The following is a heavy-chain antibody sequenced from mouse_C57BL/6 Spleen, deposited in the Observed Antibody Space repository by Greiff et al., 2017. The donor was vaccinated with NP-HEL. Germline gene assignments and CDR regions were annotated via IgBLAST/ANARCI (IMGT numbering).Heavy chain of an antibody. Sequence: EVQLVESGGGLVQPGGSLSLSCAASGFTFTDYYMSWVRQPPGKALEWLGFIRNKANGYTTEYSASVKGRFTISRDNSQSILYLQMNALRAEDSATYYCASFVHYYDSSLYYYAMDYWGQGTSVTVSS. D-gene: IGHD1-1*01. CDR3: ASFVHYYDSSLYYYAMDY. J-gene: IGHJ4*01. V-gene: IGHV7-3*01. CDR2: IRNKANGYTT. CDR1: GFTFTDYY.